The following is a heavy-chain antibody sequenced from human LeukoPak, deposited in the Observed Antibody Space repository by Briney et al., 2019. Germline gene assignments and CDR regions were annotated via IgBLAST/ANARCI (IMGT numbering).Heavy chain of an antibody. Sequence: GGSLRLSCAASGFTFSSNAMSWVRQAPGKGLEWVSAISGSGGSTYYADSVKGRFTVSRDNSKNTLYLQMNSLRAEDTAVYYCAKDIVVVVAATIGMDVWGKGTTVTVSS. J-gene: IGHJ6*04. V-gene: IGHV3-23*01. CDR2: ISGSGGST. CDR3: AKDIVVVVAATIGMDV. D-gene: IGHD2-15*01. CDR1: GFTFSSNA.